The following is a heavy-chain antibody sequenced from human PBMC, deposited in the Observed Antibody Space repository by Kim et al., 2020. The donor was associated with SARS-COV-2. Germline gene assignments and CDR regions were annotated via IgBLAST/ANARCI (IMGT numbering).Heavy chain of an antibody. D-gene: IGHD3-10*01. Sequence: SETLSLTCTVSGGSISSYYWSWIRQPPGKGLEWIGYIYYSGSTNYNPSLKSRVTISVDTSKNQFSLKLSSVTAADTAVYYCSREVIGYGSSFEYWGQGTL. V-gene: IGHV4-59*13. CDR1: GGSISSYY. J-gene: IGHJ4*02. CDR2: IYYSGST. CDR3: SREVIGYGSSFEY.